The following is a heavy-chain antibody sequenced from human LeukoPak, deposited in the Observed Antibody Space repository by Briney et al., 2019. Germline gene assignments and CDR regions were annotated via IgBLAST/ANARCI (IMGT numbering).Heavy chain of an antibody. J-gene: IGHJ6*04. Sequence: SVKVSCKASGGTFSSYAISWVRQAPGQGLEWMGRIIPILGIANYAQKFQGRVTITADKSTSTAYMQLSSLRSEDTAVYYCAREKVARIYYYYGRDVGAKG. CDR1: GGTFSSYA. V-gene: IGHV1-69*04. CDR2: IIPILGIA. D-gene: IGHD5-12*01. CDR3: AREKVARIYYYYGRDV.